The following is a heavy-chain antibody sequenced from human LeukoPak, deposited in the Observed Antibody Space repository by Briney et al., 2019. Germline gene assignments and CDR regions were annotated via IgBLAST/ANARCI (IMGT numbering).Heavy chain of an antibody. Sequence: GGSLRLSCAASGFTFSSHAMSWVRQAPGEGLEWVSAISGSGGSTYYADSVKGRFTISRDNSKNTLYLQMNSLRAEDTAVYYCASPVRGGLAANWGQGTLVTVSS. CDR3: ASPVRGGLAAN. J-gene: IGHJ4*02. CDR1: GFTFSSHA. D-gene: IGHD3-10*01. CDR2: ISGSGGST. V-gene: IGHV3-23*01.